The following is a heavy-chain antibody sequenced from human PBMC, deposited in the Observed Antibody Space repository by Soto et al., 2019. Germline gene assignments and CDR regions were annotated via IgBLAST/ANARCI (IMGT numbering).Heavy chain of an antibody. J-gene: IGHJ3*02. CDR3: ARMSGSLGAFDI. CDR1: GYTFTSYD. CDR2: MSPNSDDT. Sequence: ASVKVFCKASGYTFTSYDINWVRQATGQGLEWMGWMSPNSDDTGYAQKFQGRVSLTRNTSISTAYMELSGLRSEDTAVYYCARMSGSLGAFDIWGQGTMVTVSS. V-gene: IGHV1-8*01. D-gene: IGHD2-15*01.